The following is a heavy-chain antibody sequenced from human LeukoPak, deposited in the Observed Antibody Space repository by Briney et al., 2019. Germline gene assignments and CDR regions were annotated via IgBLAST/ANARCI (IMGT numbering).Heavy chain of an antibody. J-gene: IGHJ4*02. D-gene: IGHD3-22*01. CDR2: INPNSGDT. CDR1: GYIFTGYY. CDR3: ASGLDDSSGYYYDY. Sequence: ASVKVSCKASGYIFTGYYMHWVRQAPGQGLEWMGWINPNSGDTNYAQKFQGRVTMTRDTSISTAYMELSSLRSEDTAVYYCASGLDDSSGYYYDYWGQGTLVTVSS. V-gene: IGHV1-2*02.